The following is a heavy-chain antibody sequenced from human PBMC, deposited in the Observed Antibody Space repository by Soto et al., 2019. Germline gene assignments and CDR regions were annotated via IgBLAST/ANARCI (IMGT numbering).Heavy chain of an antibody. Sequence: QVQLQQWGAGLLKPSETLSLTCAVYGGSFSGYYWSWIRQPPGKGLESIGEINHSGSTNYNPSLKSRVTISVDTSKNQFSLKLSSVTAADTAVYYCARMGPYQLLRDYYYYYMDVWGKGTTVTVSS. J-gene: IGHJ6*03. V-gene: IGHV4-34*01. CDR3: ARMGPYQLLRDYYYYYMDV. CDR1: GGSFSGYY. CDR2: INHSGST. D-gene: IGHD2-2*01.